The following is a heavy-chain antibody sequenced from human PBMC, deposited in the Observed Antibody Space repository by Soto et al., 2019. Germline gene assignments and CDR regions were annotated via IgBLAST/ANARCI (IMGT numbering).Heavy chain of an antibody. J-gene: IGHJ6*02. CDR1: GYTFTSYG. Sequence: ASVKVSCKASGYTFTSYGISWVRQAPGQGLEWMGWISAYNGNTNYAQKLQGRVTMDTDTSTSTAYMELSSLRSDDTAVYYCARDSNVGLTYHYYGMDVWAQGTTVTVSS. V-gene: IGHV1-18*01. CDR3: ARDSNVGLTYHYYGMDV. CDR2: ISAYNGNT.